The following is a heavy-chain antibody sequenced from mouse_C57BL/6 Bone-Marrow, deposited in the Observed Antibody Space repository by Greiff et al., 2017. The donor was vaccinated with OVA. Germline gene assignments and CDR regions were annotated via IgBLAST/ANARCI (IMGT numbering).Heavy chain of an antibody. D-gene: IGHD2-2*01. CDR1: GYTFTSYD. J-gene: IGHJ3*01. CDR3: ARGSGNGYDVGAY. CDR2: IYPRDGSS. Sequence: QVQLQQSGPELVKPGASVKLSCKASGYTFTSYDINWVQQRPGQGLEWIGWIYPRDGSSKYHEKFKGKATLTVDTSSSTAYMELHSLTSEDSAVYFCARGSGNGYDVGAYWGQGTLVTVSA. V-gene: IGHV1-85*01.